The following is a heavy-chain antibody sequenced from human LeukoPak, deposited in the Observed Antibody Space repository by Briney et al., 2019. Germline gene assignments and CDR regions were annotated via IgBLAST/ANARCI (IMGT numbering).Heavy chain of an antibody. D-gene: IGHD3-10*01. CDR1: GFTFRAYG. V-gene: IGHV3-30*02. CDR3: AKGWSVTMVMAAPGD. CDR2: IQYDGSNK. Sequence: GESLRLSCATSGFTFRAYGMHWARQVPGKGLEWVAFIQYDGSNKYYVDSVKGRFTISRDNSKNTQSLQMNSLRAEDTALYYCAKGWSVTMVMAAPGDWGQGALVTVSS. J-gene: IGHJ4*02.